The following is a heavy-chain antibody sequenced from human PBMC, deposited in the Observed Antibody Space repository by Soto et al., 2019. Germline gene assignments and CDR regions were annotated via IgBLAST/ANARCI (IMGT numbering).Heavy chain of an antibody. J-gene: IGHJ4*02. Sequence: GGSLRLSCAASGFTFSSYGMHWVRQAPGKGLEWVAVISYDGSNKYYADSVKGRFTISRDNSKNTLYLQMNSLRAEDTAVYYCAKASTYDFWGFLNYWGQGTLVTVSS. CDR2: ISYDGSNK. V-gene: IGHV3-30*18. CDR3: AKASTYDFWGFLNY. CDR1: GFTFSSYG. D-gene: IGHD3-3*01.